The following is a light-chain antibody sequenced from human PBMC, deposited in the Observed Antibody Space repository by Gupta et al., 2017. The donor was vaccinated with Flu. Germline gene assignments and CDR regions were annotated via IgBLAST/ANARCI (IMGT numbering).Light chain of an antibody. J-gene: IGKJ1*01. CDR3: QQSYSTSWT. Sequence: QLTQTPSSLFAFGGDRVTITCWASQSISSYLISYQQKPGKAAKLLIYAASSLQSGVPSMFSGSGSRTDFTLTISRLQPEDFATYYYQQSYSTSWTFGQGTKVEIK. V-gene: IGKV1-39*01. CDR1: QSISSY. CDR2: AAS.